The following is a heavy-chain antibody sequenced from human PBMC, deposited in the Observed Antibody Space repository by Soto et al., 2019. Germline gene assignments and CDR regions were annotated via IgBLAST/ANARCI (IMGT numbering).Heavy chain of an antibody. V-gene: IGHV4-34*01. CDR2: INHSGST. CDR1: GGSFSVYY. CDR3: ARVRYYMDV. Sequence: SETLSLTCAVYGGSFSVYYWSWIRQPPGKGLEWIGEINHSGSTNYNPSLKSRVTISVDTSKNQFSLKLSSVTAADTAVYYCARVRYYMDVWGKGTTVS. J-gene: IGHJ6*03.